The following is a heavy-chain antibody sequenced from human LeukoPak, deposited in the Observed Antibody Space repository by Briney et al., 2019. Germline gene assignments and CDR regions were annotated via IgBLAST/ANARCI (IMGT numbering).Heavy chain of an antibody. J-gene: IGHJ4*02. V-gene: IGHV4-4*09. Sequence: PSETLSLTCTVSGGSISSYYWSWIRQPPGKGLEWIGYIYATGSTNYNPSLKSRVTISVDTSKNQFSLKLSSVTAADTAVYYCARMPEAFDYWGQGTLVTVSS. CDR3: ARMPEAFDY. CDR2: IYATGST. CDR1: GGSISSYY. D-gene: IGHD2-2*01.